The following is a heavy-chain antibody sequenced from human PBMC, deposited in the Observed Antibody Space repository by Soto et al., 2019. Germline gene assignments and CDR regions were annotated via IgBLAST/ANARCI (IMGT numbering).Heavy chain of an antibody. CDR1: GGTFSSYA. Sequence: SVKVSCKASGGTFSSYAISWVRQAPGQGLEWMGGIIPIFGTANYAQKFQGRVTITADESTSTAYMELSSLRSEDTAVYYCARDELLTYYYYYGMDVRGQGTTVTVSS. J-gene: IGHJ6*02. V-gene: IGHV1-69*13. CDR2: IIPIFGTA. D-gene: IGHD2-15*01. CDR3: ARDELLTYYYYYGMDV.